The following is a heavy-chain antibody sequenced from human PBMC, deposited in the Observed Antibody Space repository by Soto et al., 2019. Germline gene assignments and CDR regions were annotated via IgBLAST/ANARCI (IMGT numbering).Heavy chain of an antibody. D-gene: IGHD6-19*01. V-gene: IGHV3-30*18. CDR1: GFTFSSYG. CDR2: ILYDGSKK. Sequence: QVQLVESGGGVVQPGRSLRLSCAASGFTFSSYGMHWVRQAPGKGLECVAVILYDGSKKYYADSVKGRFTISRDNSKNTLYLQMSSLRAEDTALYYCVKDGSSGWPYFDDMDVWGQGTTVTVSS. CDR3: VKDGSSGWPYFDDMDV. J-gene: IGHJ6*02.